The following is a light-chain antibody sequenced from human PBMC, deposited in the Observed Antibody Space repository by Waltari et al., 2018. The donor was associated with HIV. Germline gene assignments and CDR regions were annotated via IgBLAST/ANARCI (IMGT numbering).Light chain of an antibody. Sequence: DIVMNQSPDSLAVSLGERATINCQSPQSVFYSSNNRSYLAWFQQRPRQAPKLLISWTSTREFGVPDRFTGSGSGTDFTLTISSLQAEDVAVYYCHQYYSPPYTFGQGTKLEI. CDR2: WTS. V-gene: IGKV4-1*01. J-gene: IGKJ2*01. CDR3: HQYYSPPYT. CDR1: QSVFYSSNNRSY.